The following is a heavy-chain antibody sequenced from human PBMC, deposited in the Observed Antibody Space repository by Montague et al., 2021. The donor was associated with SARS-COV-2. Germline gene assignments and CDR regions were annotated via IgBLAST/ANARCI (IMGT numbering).Heavy chain of an antibody. CDR1: GFTFSSYE. Sequence: SLRLSCAASGFTFSSYEMNWVRQAPGKGLEWVSYISSSGSTIYYADSVKGRFTISRDNAKNSLYLQMNSLRAEDTAVYYCARDYSITIFGVVSYYGMDVWGQGTTVTVSS. D-gene: IGHD3-3*01. V-gene: IGHV3-48*03. CDR2: ISSSGSTI. J-gene: IGHJ6*02. CDR3: ARDYSITIFGVVSYYGMDV.